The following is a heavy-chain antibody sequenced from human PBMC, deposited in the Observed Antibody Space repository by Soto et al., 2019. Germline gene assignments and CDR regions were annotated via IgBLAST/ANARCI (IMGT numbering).Heavy chain of an antibody. J-gene: IGHJ4*02. V-gene: IGHV3-23*01. CDR3: ARWSYLDY. CDR2: TSGSGDNT. D-gene: IGHD3-3*01. CDR1: GFTFSSYG. Sequence: GGSLRLSCAASGFTFSSYGMNWVRQAPGEGLEWVSTTSGSGDNTRYAESVKGRFTISRDNSKNTVYLQMNSLRAEDTAVYYCARWSYLDYWGQGTRVTVSS.